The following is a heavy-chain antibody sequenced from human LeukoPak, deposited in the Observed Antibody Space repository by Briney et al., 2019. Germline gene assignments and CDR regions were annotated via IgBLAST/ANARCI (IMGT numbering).Heavy chain of an antibody. J-gene: IGHJ5*02. CDR3: ARGGSGWEFWFDP. CDR2: INHSGST. V-gene: IGHV4-39*07. Sequence: SETLSLTCTVSGGSISSSSYYWSWIRQPPGKGLEWIGEINHSGSTNYNPSLKSRVTISVDTSKNQFSLKLSSVTAADTAVYYCARGGSGWEFWFDPWGQGTLVTVSS. CDR1: GGSISSSSYY. D-gene: IGHD6-19*01.